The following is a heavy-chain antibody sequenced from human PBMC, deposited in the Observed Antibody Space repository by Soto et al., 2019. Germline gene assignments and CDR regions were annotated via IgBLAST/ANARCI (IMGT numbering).Heavy chain of an antibody. J-gene: IGHJ4*02. CDR3: AKEGPGTTVTPNYFDY. CDR2: ISYDGSNK. V-gene: IGHV3-30*18. Sequence: QVQLVESGGGVVQPGRSLRLSCAASGFTFRSYGMHWVRQAPGKGLEWVAVISYDGSNKYYADSVKGRFTISRDNSKNTMYLQMNSLRAEDTAVYYCAKEGPGTTVTPNYFDYWGQGTLVTVSS. CDR1: GFTFRSYG. D-gene: IGHD4-17*01.